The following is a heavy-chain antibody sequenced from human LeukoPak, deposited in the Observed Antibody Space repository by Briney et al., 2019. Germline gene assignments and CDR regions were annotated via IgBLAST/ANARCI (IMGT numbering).Heavy chain of an antibody. V-gene: IGHV4-4*02. CDR1: GGSISSSNW. CDR3: AREEYSSDWYGHDS. CDR2: IYHSGST. D-gene: IGHD6-13*01. J-gene: IGHJ4*02. Sequence: TPSETLSLTCAVSGGSISSSNWWSWVRQPPGKGLEWIGEIYHSGSTNYNPSLKSRVTISVDKSKNQFSLKLSSVTAADTAVYYCAREEYSSDWYGHDSWGQGTLVTVSS.